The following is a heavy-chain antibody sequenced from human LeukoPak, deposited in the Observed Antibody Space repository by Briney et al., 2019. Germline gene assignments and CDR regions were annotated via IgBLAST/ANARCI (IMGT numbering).Heavy chain of an antibody. CDR2: INPSGSS. Sequence: SETLSLTCAVYGGSFSGYHWTWIRQSPGKGLEWIGDINPSGSSYYNPSLKSRLTISVDTSKNQFSLKLRSVTAADTAVYYCARGRHDITMIVVVMTSVSYYLDVWGKGTTVTVS. CDR1: GGSFSGYH. D-gene: IGHD3-22*01. J-gene: IGHJ6*03. V-gene: IGHV4-34*01. CDR3: ARGRHDITMIVVVMTSVSYYLDV.